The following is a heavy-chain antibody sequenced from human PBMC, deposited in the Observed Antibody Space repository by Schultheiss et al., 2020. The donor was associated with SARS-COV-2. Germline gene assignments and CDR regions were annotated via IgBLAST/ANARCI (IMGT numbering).Heavy chain of an antibody. CDR1: GGSVSSGTYY. D-gene: IGHD3-10*01. CDR3: GSDYYGSGSYPPFYYYYGMDV. Sequence: SETLSLTCTVSGGSVSSGTYYWSWIRQPPGKGLEWIGYVYYSGSTDYNPSLKSRVTISVDTSKNQFSLKLSSVTAADTAVYYCGSDYYGSGSYPPFYYYYGMDVWGQGTTVTVSS. J-gene: IGHJ6*02. CDR2: VYYSGST. V-gene: IGHV4-61*01.